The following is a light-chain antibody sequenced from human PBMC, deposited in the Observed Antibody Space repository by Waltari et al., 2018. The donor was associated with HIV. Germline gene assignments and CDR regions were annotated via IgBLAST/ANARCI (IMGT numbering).Light chain of an antibody. CDR1: YIGSKS. Sequence: SYVLTQPPSVSVAPGKTARITCGGTYIGSKSVHWYQQKPGQAPVLVIDYDSDRPSGIPERVAGSNSGNTATRTISRVEVGDEGDYYCQVWDSSGNQYVFGTGTKVTVL. CDR2: YDS. V-gene: IGLV3-21*04. CDR3: QVWDSSGNQYV. J-gene: IGLJ1*01.